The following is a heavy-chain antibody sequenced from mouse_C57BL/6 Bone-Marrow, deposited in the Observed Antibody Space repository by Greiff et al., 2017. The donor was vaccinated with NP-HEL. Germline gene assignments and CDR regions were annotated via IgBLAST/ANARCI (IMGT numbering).Heavy chain of an antibody. CDR3: VRQRYYYGSSYDWYFDV. CDR2: IRSKSNNYAT. CDR1: GFSFNTYA. V-gene: IGHV10-1*01. Sequence: GGGLVQPKGSLKLSCAASGFSFNTYAMNWVRQAPGKGLEWVARIRSKSNNYATYYADSVKDRFTISRDDSESMLYLQMNNLKTEDTAMYYCVRQRYYYGSSYDWYFDVWGTGTTVTVSS. J-gene: IGHJ1*03. D-gene: IGHD1-1*01.